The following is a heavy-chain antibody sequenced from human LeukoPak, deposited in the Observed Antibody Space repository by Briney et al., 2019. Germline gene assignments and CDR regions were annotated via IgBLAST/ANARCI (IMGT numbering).Heavy chain of an antibody. CDR1: GFTFSSYS. CDR3: ARVIDNVSYYFDY. Sequence: GGSLRLSCAASGFTFSSYSMNWVRQAPGKGLEWVSSISSSSSYIYYADSVKGRFTISRDNATTSLYLQMNSLRAEDTAVYYCARVIDNVSYYFDYWGQGTLVTVSS. CDR2: ISSSSSYI. V-gene: IGHV3-21*01. J-gene: IGHJ4*02. D-gene: IGHD3-16*02.